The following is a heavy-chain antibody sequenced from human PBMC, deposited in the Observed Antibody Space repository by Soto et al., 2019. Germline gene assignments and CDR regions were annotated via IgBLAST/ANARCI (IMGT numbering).Heavy chain of an antibody. CDR1: GGSVSSGSYF. D-gene: IGHD1-7*01. Sequence: QVQLQESGPGLVKPSETLSLTCNVSGGSVSSGSYFWSWIRQPAGKGLEWIGYISYSGSTNYNPYLKSRVSISVDTSKKQFSLKLSAVTAADTAVYYCARGQNWNYDYWGQGTLVTVSS. CDR3: ARGQNWNYDY. V-gene: IGHV4-61*01. J-gene: IGHJ4*02. CDR2: ISYSGST.